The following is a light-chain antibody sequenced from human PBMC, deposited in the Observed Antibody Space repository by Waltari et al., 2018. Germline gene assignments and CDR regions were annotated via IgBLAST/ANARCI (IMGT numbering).Light chain of an antibody. CDR1: QSLLHNIGYNY. CDR2: LGS. CDR3: MQALQTPYT. Sequence: DIVMTQSPLSLPVTPGEPASISCRSSQSLLHNIGYNYLDWYLQKPGQSPQLLIYLGSNRASGVPDRFSGSGSRTDFTLKISRVEAEDVGVYYCMQALQTPYTFGQGTKLEI. J-gene: IGKJ2*01. V-gene: IGKV2-28*01.